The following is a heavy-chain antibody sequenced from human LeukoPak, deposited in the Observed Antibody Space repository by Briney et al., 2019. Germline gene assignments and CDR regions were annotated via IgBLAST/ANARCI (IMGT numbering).Heavy chain of an antibody. D-gene: IGHD1-26*01. V-gene: IGHV3-23*01. CDR3: ARELREHGVFDI. CDR2: ISPSADIT. Sequence: GGTLRLSCAASGFTFSRHGMNWVRQAPGKGLEWISGISPSADITYYAASVKGRFSISRDNSKNTVYLQMNSLRAEDTAVYYCARELREHGVFDIWGQGTMVTVSS. J-gene: IGHJ3*02. CDR1: GFTFSRHG.